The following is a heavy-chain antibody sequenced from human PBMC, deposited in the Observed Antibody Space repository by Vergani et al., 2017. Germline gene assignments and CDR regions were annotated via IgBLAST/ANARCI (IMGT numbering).Heavy chain of an antibody. J-gene: IGHJ4*02. CDR1: GYTFTSYG. D-gene: IGHD1-26*01. V-gene: IGHV1-18*04. Sequence: QVQVVQSGAEVKKPGASVKVSCKASGYTFTSYGISWVRQAPGQGLEWMGWISAYNGNTNYAQKLQGRVTMTTDTSTSTAYMELRSLRSDDTAVYYCAKLPSGRIVGPLYYFDSWGQGTLVTVSS. CDR3: AKLPSGRIVGPLYYFDS. CDR2: ISAYNGNT.